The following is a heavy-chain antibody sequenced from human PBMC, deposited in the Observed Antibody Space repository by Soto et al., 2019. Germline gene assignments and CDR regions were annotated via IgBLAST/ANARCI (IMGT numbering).Heavy chain of an antibody. CDR3: ARGRAIAVGGLTWFDS. D-gene: IGHD6-13*01. Sequence: QVQLVQSGAEVKKPGASVKVSCKASGYSFIKYTIHWVRQAPGQRLEWMGWINGGDGDMKFSQKLEGRVTMTRDTTAGTTYMELSSLGSEDTALYYGARGRAIAVGGLTWFDSWGQGTLVTVSS. CDR2: INGGDGDM. V-gene: IGHV1-3*01. J-gene: IGHJ5*01. CDR1: GYSFIKYT.